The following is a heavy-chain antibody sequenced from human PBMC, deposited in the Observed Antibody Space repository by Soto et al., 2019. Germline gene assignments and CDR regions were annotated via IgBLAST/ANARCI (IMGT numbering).Heavy chain of an antibody. Sequence: QVQLVQSGAEVKKPGSSVRVSCKSSGGTFSNHAITWVRQAPGQGLAWMGGISPIFGTANYAQKFQGRVTITADKYTRTAYLELSSLKSEDRAVYYCASDGGWLQPRDYFDYVGQGTLVTVSS. CDR2: ISPIFGTA. CDR1: GGTFSNHA. CDR3: ASDGGWLQPRDYFDY. V-gene: IGHV1-69*06. J-gene: IGHJ4*02. D-gene: IGHD3-16*01.